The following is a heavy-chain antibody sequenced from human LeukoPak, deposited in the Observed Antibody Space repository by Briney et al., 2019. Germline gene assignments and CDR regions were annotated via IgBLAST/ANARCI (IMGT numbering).Heavy chain of an antibody. D-gene: IGHD2-15*01. Sequence: ASVKVSCKASGNTFTGYYMHWVRQAPGQGLEWMGWINPNSGGTNYAQKFQGRVTMTRDTSISAAHMELSRLRSDDTAVYYCARGGAGEGYCSSSSCYGHDYWGQGTLVTVSS. CDR2: INPNSGGT. V-gene: IGHV1-2*02. CDR1: GNTFTGYY. J-gene: IGHJ4*02. CDR3: ARGGAGEGYCSSSSCYGHDY.